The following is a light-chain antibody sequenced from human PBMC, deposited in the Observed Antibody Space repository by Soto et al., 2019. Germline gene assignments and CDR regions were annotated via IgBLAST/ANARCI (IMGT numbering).Light chain of an antibody. CDR1: QGISSY. Sequence: IQLTQSPSSLSASVGDRVTITCRASQGISSYLAWYQQKPGKAPKLLIYAASTLQSGVPSRFSGSGSGTDFTLTISSLQPEEFATYYCQQVNSYPSTFGGGTKVDIK. V-gene: IGKV1-9*01. CDR2: AAS. J-gene: IGKJ4*02. CDR3: QQVNSYPST.